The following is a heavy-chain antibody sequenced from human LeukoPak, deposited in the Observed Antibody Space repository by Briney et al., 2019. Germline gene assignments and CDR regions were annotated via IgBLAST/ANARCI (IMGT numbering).Heavy chain of an antibody. CDR3: AREGPRGNSQFDY. V-gene: IGHV3-33*01. CDR2: IWYDGSNK. Sequence: SGGSLRLPCAASGFTFSSYGMHWVRQAPGKGLEWVAVIWYDGSNKYYTVSVKGRLTISRDNSKNTLYLQMNSLRAEDTAIYYCAREGPRGNSQFDYWGQGTLVTVSS. J-gene: IGHJ4*02. D-gene: IGHD2/OR15-2a*01. CDR1: GFTFSSYG.